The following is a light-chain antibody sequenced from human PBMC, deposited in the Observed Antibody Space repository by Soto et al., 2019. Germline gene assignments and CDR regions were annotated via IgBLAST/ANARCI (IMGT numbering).Light chain of an antibody. Sequence: IVLTQSPATLSLFPGERATLSCRASQSVSRYLAWYQQKPGQAPRLLIYDASNRATGIPARFSGSGSGTDFTLTISSLETEDFAVYYCQQRSNWPRTFGPGTKVDIK. CDR3: QQRSNWPRT. CDR1: QSVSRY. V-gene: IGKV3-11*01. J-gene: IGKJ3*01. CDR2: DAS.